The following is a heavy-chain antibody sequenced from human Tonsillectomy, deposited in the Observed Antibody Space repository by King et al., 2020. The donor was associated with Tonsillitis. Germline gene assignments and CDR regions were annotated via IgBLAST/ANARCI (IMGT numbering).Heavy chain of an antibody. D-gene: IGHD5-24*01. Sequence: QLQESGPGLVKPSETLSLTCTVSGGSLSSVYWSWIRQPPGKGLEWIGFAFYTGLTRYNPSLQGRVAMSVDAAKNQIFLNLTSVTAADTAVYYCAKKRSDSYYSMDVWGPGTTVTVSS. CDR1: GGSLSSVY. CDR2: AFYTGLT. CDR3: AKKRSDSYYSMDV. V-gene: IGHV4-59*01. J-gene: IGHJ6*02.